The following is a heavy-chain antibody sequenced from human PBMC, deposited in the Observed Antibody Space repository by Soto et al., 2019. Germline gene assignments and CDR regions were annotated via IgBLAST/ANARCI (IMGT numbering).Heavy chain of an antibody. D-gene: IGHD6-19*01. J-gene: IGHJ4*02. Sequence: PSDTLSLTCTVSGGSISSGGYYWSWLRHHPGKGLEWIGYIFDSGTTYYNPSLKSRVTISVDPSKSQFSLRLTSVTATDTAVYYCASQASGWYPDYWGQGTLVTVSS. CDR3: ASQASGWYPDY. CDR1: GGSISSGGYY. CDR2: IFDSGTT. V-gene: IGHV4-31*03.